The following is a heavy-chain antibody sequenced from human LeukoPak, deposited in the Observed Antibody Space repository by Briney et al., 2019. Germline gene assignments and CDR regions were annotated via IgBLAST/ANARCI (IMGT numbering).Heavy chain of an antibody. Sequence: ASVKVSCKASGYTFTSYGISWVRQAPGQGLEWMGWISAYNGNTNYAQKLQGRVTMTTGTSTSTAYMELRSLRSDDTAVYYCARDFAGGCSSTSCKGAFDIWGQGTMVTVSS. V-gene: IGHV1-18*01. D-gene: IGHD2-2*01. CDR1: GYTFTSYG. CDR2: ISAYNGNT. J-gene: IGHJ3*02. CDR3: ARDFAGGCSSTSCKGAFDI.